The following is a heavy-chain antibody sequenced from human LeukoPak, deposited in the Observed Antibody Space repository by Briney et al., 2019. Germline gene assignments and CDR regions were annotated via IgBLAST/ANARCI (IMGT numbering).Heavy chain of an antibody. Sequence: PGGSLRLSCAASGFTFSSYGMHWVRQAPGKGLEWVAVISYDGSNKYYADSVKGRFTISRDNSKNTLYLQMNSLRAEDTAVYYCAKDGGRYEQQLAGFFDYWGQGTLVTVSP. D-gene: IGHD6-13*01. J-gene: IGHJ4*02. CDR1: GFTFSSYG. CDR2: ISYDGSNK. V-gene: IGHV3-30*18. CDR3: AKDGGRYEQQLAGFFDY.